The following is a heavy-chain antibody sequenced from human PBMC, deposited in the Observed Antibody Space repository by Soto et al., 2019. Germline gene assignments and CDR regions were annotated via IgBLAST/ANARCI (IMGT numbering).Heavy chain of an antibody. CDR1: GGTFSNYG. D-gene: IGHD3-22*01. CDR2: IVPIFGA. J-gene: IGHJ6*02. V-gene: IGHV1-69*12. CDR3: ARGGSDYEGSGYYKGHV. Sequence: QVQLVQSGAEVKKPGSSVKVSCKSSGGTFSNYGFSWVRQAPGQGLECMGVIVPIFGAEHPQKFQGRVTVTANESTKTVFMELRGLRSENTAVYYCARGGSDYEGSGYYKGHVWGQGTTITFSS.